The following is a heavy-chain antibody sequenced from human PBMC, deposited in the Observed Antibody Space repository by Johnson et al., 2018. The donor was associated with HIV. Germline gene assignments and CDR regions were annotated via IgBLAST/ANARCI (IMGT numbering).Heavy chain of an antibody. J-gene: IGHJ3*02. Sequence: QVQLVESGGGVVQPGGSLRLSCAASGSTFSSYAMHWVRQDPGKGLEWVAVISYDGSNKYYADSVKGRFIISRDNSKNTLYLQMNSLRAKGKAGYYCARDRGGTRSAFDIWGQGTMVTVSS. CDR1: GSTFSSYA. D-gene: IGHD1-1*01. V-gene: IGHV3-30-3*01. CDR3: ARDRGGTRSAFDI. CDR2: ISYDGSNK.